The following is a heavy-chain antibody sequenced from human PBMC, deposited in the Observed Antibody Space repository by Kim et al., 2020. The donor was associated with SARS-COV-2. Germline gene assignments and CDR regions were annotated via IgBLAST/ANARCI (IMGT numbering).Heavy chain of an antibody. J-gene: IGHJ4*02. D-gene: IGHD6-19*01. CDR3: ARGSSSSGWFGDY. Sequence: SVKVSCKASGDTFSTYSISWVRQAPGQGLEWMGRIIPILGTVNYAQKFQGRVTITSDKSTSTAYMELSSLRSEDTAVYYCARGSSSSGWFGDYWGQGTLVTVSS. V-gene: IGHV1-69*08. CDR1: GDTFSTYS. CDR2: IIPILGTV.